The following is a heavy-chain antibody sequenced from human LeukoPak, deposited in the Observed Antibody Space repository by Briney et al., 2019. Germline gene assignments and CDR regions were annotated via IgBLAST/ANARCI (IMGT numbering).Heavy chain of an antibody. Sequence: GGSLRLSCAASGFTFSSYGMHWVRQAPGKGLEWVAVISYDGSNKYYADSVKGRFTISRDNSKNTLYLQMNSLRAEDTAVYYCAKEADLRIVGATHHFDYWGQGTLVTVSS. V-gene: IGHV3-30*18. D-gene: IGHD1-26*01. J-gene: IGHJ4*02. CDR1: GFTFSSYG. CDR3: AKEADLRIVGATHHFDY. CDR2: ISYDGSNK.